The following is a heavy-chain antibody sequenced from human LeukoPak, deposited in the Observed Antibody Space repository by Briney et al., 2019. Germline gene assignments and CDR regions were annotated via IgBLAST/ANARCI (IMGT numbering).Heavy chain of an antibody. V-gene: IGHV3-23*01. CDR2: IAGSDGFT. CDR3: VRSLDY. CDR1: GFPFSSYA. Sequence: GGSLRLSCAASGFPFSSYATNWVRQAPGKGLEWVSVIAGSDGFTQYADSVKGRFTISRDNSKNTVYLQMNRLRVEDTALYYCVRSLDYWGQGTLVTVSS. J-gene: IGHJ4*02.